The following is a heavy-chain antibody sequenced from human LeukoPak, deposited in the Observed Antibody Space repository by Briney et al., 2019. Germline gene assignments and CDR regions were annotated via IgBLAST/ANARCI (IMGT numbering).Heavy chain of an antibody. CDR1: GYTFTNCL. V-gene: IGHV1-46*01. Sequence: ASVKVSCKASGYTFTNCLIHWVRQAPRQGLEWMGIINPSGGSTTYAQDFQGRVTMTRDTSTSTVYMELSSLRSEDTAVYYCAREIYGSSTGGIDYWGQGTLVTVSS. J-gene: IGHJ4*02. CDR3: AREIYGSSTGGIDY. CDR2: INPSGGST. D-gene: IGHD6-25*01.